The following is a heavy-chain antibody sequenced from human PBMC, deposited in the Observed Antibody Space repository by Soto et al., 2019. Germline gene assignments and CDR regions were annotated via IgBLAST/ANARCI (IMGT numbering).Heavy chain of an antibody. V-gene: IGHV3-7*01. CDR1: GFTFSSYW. J-gene: IGHJ3*02. CDR3: ARDQAGCQLLEGDDAFDI. Sequence: GGSLRLSCAASGFTFSSYWMSWVRQAPGKGLEWVANIKQDGSEKYYVDSVKGRFTISRDNAKNSLYLQMNSLRAEDAAVYYCARDQAGCQLLEGDDAFDIWGRGRMVTVSS. CDR2: IKQDGSEK. D-gene: IGHD2-2*01.